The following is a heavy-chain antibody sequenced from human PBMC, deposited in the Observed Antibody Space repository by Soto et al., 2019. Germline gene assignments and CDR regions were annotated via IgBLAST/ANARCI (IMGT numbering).Heavy chain of an antibody. J-gene: IGHJ3*02. Sequence: ASVKVSCKASGYTFTSYGISWVRQAPGQGLEWMGWISAYNGNTNYAQKLQDRVTMTTDTSTSTAYMELRSLRSDDTAVYYCARDSRWYYDSSGYPNDAFDIWGQGTMVTVSS. CDR1: GYTFTSYG. CDR3: ARDSRWYYDSSGYPNDAFDI. CDR2: ISAYNGNT. D-gene: IGHD3-22*01. V-gene: IGHV1-18*01.